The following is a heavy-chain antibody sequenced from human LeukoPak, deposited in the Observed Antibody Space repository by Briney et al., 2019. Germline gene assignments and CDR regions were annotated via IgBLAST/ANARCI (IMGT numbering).Heavy chain of an antibody. Sequence: ALVKVSCKASGYTFTSYDINWVRQATGQGLEWMGWMNPNSGNTGYAQKFQGRVTMTRNTSISTAYMELSSLRSEDTAVYYCARGGGAAGIQDYYYYYGMDVWGQGTTVTVSS. J-gene: IGHJ6*02. D-gene: IGHD6-13*01. CDR3: ARGGGAAGIQDYYYYYGMDV. CDR1: GYTFTSYD. V-gene: IGHV1-8*01. CDR2: MNPNSGNT.